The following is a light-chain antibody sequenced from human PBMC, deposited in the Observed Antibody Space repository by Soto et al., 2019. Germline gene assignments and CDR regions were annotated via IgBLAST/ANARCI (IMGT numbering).Light chain of an antibody. J-gene: IGLJ1*01. CDR2: GNS. CDR1: SSNIGAGYD. V-gene: IGLV1-40*01. CDR3: QSYDSSVSGYV. Sequence: QSVLTQPPSVSGAPGQRVTISCTGSSSNIGAGYDVHWYQQLPGTAPKLLIYGNSNRPSGVPDQFSGSKSGTSASLAITGLQAEDEADYYCQSYDSSVSGYVFGTGTKLTVL.